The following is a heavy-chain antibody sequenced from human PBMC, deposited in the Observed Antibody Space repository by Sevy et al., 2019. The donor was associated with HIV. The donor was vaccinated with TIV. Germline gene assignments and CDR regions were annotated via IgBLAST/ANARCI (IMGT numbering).Heavy chain of an antibody. CDR2: IHHDRSNE. D-gene: IGHD2-8*02. J-gene: IGHJ3*02. CDR1: GFTFSYHG. Sequence: GGSLRLSCAASGFTFSYHGMHWVRQAPGKGLEWVAFIHHDRSNEFYADSVKGRFTISRDNSKNTLSLQMNSLRPEDTAVYYCAKDRKVLLVVYAIPFDVFDIWGQGTMVTVSS. V-gene: IGHV3-30*02. CDR3: AKDRKVLLVVYAIPFDVFDI.